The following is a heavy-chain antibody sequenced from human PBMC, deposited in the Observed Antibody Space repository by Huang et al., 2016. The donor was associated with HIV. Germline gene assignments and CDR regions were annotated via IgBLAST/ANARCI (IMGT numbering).Heavy chain of an antibody. CDR3: VGYCTGGTCFEAFDI. D-gene: IGHD2-8*02. J-gene: IGHJ3*02. Sequence: QLQLQESGPGLVKPSETLSLPCTVFGGPISNSSHYWGCIRPPPGKGLEWIGSIAYSGATTHNPSLKVRGTMAVDASKSQISLNLISVTAADTALYYCVGYCTGGTCFEAFDIWGQGTRVTVSS. V-gene: IGHV4-39*01. CDR1: GGPISNSSHY. CDR2: IAYSGAT.